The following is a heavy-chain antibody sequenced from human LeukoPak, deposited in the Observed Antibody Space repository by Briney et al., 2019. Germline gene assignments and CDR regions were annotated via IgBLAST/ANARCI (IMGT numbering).Heavy chain of an antibody. CDR2: INPNSGGT. D-gene: IGHD3-22*01. CDR1: GYNFTDYY. CDR3: ARDAIGYYDSSGYAWFDP. Sequence: ASVKVSCKASGYNFTDYYMHWVRQAPGQGLEWMGWINPNSGGTNYAQKFQGRFTMTRDTSISTAYMELSRLRSDDTAVYYCARDAIGYYDSSGYAWFDPWGQETLVTASS. J-gene: IGHJ5*02. V-gene: IGHV1-2*02.